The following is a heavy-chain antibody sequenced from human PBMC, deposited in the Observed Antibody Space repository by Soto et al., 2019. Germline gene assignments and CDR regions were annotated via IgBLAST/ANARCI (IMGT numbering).Heavy chain of an antibody. V-gene: IGHV1-69*01. CDR1: GGTFSSYA. CDR3: ARSEGNYDILTGYSNYYYYGMDV. D-gene: IGHD3-9*01. Sequence: QVQLVQSGAEVKKPGSSVKVSCKASGGTFSSYAISWVRQAPGQELEWMGGIIPIFGTANYAQKFQGRVTITADESTSTAYMELSSLRSEDTAVYYCARSEGNYDILTGYSNYYYYGMDVWGQGTTVTVSS. CDR2: IIPIFGTA. J-gene: IGHJ6*02.